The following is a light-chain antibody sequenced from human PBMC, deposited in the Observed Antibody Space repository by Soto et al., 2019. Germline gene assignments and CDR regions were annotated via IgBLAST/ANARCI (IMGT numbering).Light chain of an antibody. CDR1: QSAGTN. Sequence: EIVLTQSPGTLSLSPGERASLSRRASQSAGTNLAWYQQKPGQAPRLLIHGAFTRATGIPARFSGSGSGTEFTLTISSLQSEDFAVYYCQQYENWPPVTFGGGTKVHIK. J-gene: IGKJ4*01. CDR2: GAF. V-gene: IGKV3-15*01. CDR3: QQYENWPPVT.